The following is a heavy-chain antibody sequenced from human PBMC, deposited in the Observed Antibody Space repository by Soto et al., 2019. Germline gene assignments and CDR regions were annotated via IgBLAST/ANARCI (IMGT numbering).Heavy chain of an antibody. Sequence: PGGSLRLSCAASGFTFSSYAMSWVRQAPGKGLEWVSAISGSGGSTYYADSVKGRFTISRDNSKNTLYLQMNSLRAEDTAVYYCAKEASHCSSTSCSRVSWFDPWGQGTLVTVSS. CDR1: GFTFSSYA. CDR2: ISGSGGST. V-gene: IGHV3-23*01. D-gene: IGHD2-2*01. J-gene: IGHJ5*02. CDR3: AKEASHCSSTSCSRVSWFDP.